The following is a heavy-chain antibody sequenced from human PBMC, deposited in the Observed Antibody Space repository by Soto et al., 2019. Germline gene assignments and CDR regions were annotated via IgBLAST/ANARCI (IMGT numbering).Heavy chain of an antibody. Sequence: APVKVVSKASGYTFTGDSMHWVRQAPGQGLAWMGWINPNSGGTNYAQKFQGWVTMTRATSISTAYMELPTPRSDDTAVNYFARVRLPEGARLTGGEGMGVWGQAPAVPV. CDR1: GYTFTGDS. D-gene: IGHD1-26*01. CDR2: INPNSGGT. CDR3: ARVRLPEGARLTGGEGMGV. J-gene: IGHJ6*02. V-gene: IGHV1-2*04.